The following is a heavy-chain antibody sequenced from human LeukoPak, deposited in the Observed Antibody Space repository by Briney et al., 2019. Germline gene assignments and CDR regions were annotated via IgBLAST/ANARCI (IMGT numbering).Heavy chain of an antibody. V-gene: IGHV3-23*01. CDR2: ISFSGRDT. CDR3: AKAKLRFLEWSHFDY. CDR1: GLTFGDYA. Sequence: GGSLRLSCAASGLTFGDYAMSWVRQAPGKGLEWVSTISFSGRDTYYADSVKGRFTISRDNSKNTLYLQMNSLRAEDTAVYYCAKAKLRFLEWSHFDYWGQGTLVTVSS. D-gene: IGHD3-3*01. J-gene: IGHJ4*02.